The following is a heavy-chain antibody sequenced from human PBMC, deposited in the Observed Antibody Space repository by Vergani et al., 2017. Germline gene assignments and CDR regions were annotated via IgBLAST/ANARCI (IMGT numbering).Heavy chain of an antibody. Sequence: EVQLLESGGGLVQPGGSLRLSCAASGFTFSSYAMSWVRQAPGKGLEWVSVIYSGGSSTYYADSVKGRFTISRDNSKNTLYLQMNSLRAEDTAVYYCAKDEDIVVVPAAIKGYYMDVWGKGTTVTVSS. CDR3: AKDEDIVVVPAAIKGYYMDV. CDR2: IYSGGSST. D-gene: IGHD2-2*02. J-gene: IGHJ6*03. CDR1: GFTFSSYA. V-gene: IGHV3-23*03.